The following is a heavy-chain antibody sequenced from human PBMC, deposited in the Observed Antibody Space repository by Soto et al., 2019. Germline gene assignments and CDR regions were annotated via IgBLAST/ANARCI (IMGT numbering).Heavy chain of an antibody. J-gene: IGHJ4*02. CDR1: GFTFDNFA. Sequence: EVRLLESGGGLEQPGGSLRLSCITSGFTFDNFAMSWVRQAPGRGLEWVSAISGGGGGKYYADSVKGRFIIARDNSKNTVYLEVNGLRTEDTAVYYCAKDVHYDSSGGLGYWGQGTLVTVSS. D-gene: IGHD3-22*01. V-gene: IGHV3-23*01. CDR3: AKDVHYDSSGGLGY. CDR2: ISGGGGGK.